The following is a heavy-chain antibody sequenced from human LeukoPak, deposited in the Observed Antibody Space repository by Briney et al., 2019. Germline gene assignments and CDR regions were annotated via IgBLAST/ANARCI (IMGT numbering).Heavy chain of an antibody. V-gene: IGHV3-7*01. J-gene: IGHJ4*02. CDR3: ARDRGWQQFDY. D-gene: IGHD3-10*01. Sequence: PGGSLRLSCAASGFPFSSYNMNWVRQAPEKGLEWVANMKPDGSLDNYVDSVKGRFTISRDNAKNSVYLQMNTLRDEDTAVYYCARDRGWQQFDYWGQGTPVTVSS. CDR2: MKPDGSLD. CDR1: GFPFSSYN.